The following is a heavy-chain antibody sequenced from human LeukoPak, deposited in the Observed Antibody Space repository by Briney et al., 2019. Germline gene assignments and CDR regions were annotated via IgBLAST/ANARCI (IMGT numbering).Heavy chain of an antibody. D-gene: IGHD3-22*01. CDR2: INPNGGST. CDR3: ARHQTEGYYDSSGSFDY. J-gene: IGHJ4*02. Sequence: ASVKVSCKASGYTFTRYFMHWVRQAPGQGPEWMGIINPNGGSTSSAQKFQDRVTMARDTSTSTVYMELSSLRSEDTAIYYCARHQTEGYYDSSGSFDYWGQGTLVTVSS. V-gene: IGHV1-46*01. CDR1: GYTFTRYF.